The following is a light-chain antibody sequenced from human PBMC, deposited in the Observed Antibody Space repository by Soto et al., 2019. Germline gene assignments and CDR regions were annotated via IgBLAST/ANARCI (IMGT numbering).Light chain of an antibody. CDR1: SSDVGGYNY. J-gene: IGLJ1*01. V-gene: IGLV2-14*03. CDR2: DVS. Sequence: QYVLTQPASVSGSPGQSVTISCTGTSSDVGGYNYVSWYQQHPGKAPKLMICDVSNRPSGVSNRFSGSKSGNTASLTISGLQAEDEADYYGSSCTSIGTYVFGTGTKVTVL. CDR3: SSCTSIGTYV.